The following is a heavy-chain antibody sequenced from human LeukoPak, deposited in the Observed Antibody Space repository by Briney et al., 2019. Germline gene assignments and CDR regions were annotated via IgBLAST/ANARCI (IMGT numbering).Heavy chain of an antibody. CDR1: GFTFSSYA. Sequence: PGGSLRLSCAASGFTFSSYAMSWVRQAPGKGLEWVSGISGRGDSTYYADSVKGRFTISRDNSKNTLYLQMNSLGAEDTAVYYCAKALFWSDSNYFDYWGQGALVTVSS. CDR2: ISGRGDST. CDR3: AKALFWSDSNYFDY. D-gene: IGHD3-3*01. V-gene: IGHV3-23*01. J-gene: IGHJ4*02.